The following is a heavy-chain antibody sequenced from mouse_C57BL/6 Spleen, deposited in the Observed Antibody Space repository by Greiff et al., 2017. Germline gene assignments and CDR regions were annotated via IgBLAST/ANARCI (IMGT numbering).Heavy chain of an antibody. Sequence: QVQLQQPGAELVMPGASVKLSCKASGYTFTSYWMHWVKQRPGQGLEWIGEIDPSDSYTNYNQKFKGKSTLTVDKSSSTAYMQLSSLTSEDSAVYYCARGGKTAQGFAYWGQGTLVTVSA. CDR1: GYTFTSYW. V-gene: IGHV1-69*01. CDR2: IDPSDSYT. J-gene: IGHJ3*01. D-gene: IGHD3-2*02. CDR3: ARGGKTAQGFAY.